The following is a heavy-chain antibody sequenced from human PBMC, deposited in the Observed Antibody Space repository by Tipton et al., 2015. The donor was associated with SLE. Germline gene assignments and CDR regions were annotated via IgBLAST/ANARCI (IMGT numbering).Heavy chain of an antibody. Sequence: TLSLTCTVSGGSISRYYWSWIRQSPEKGLEWIGYIYYSGSTKYNPSLESRVTISADTSKNQFSLKLSSVTVADTAVYYCVRVEGAYDQYYFDSWGQGTLVTVSS. D-gene: IGHD5-12*01. CDR2: IYYSGST. J-gene: IGHJ4*02. V-gene: IGHV4-59*01. CDR1: GGSISRYY. CDR3: VRVEGAYDQYYFDS.